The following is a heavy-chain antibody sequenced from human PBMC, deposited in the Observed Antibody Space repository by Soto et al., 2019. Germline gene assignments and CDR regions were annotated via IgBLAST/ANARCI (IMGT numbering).Heavy chain of an antibody. V-gene: IGHV1-18*04. CDR2: ISPNNGKK. CDR3: ARGGGGRWFGELLYNAFDI. J-gene: IGHJ3*02. CDR1: GYTFSSYD. Sequence: QVQLVQSGAEVKKPGASVKVSCKASGYTFSSYDISWVRQATGQGLEWMGWISPNNGKKQYAQKVQGRVTLPTDTSTSTVYLELRSLRSDDTAVYCCARGGGGRWFGELLYNAFDIWGQGTKVTVSS. D-gene: IGHD3-10*01.